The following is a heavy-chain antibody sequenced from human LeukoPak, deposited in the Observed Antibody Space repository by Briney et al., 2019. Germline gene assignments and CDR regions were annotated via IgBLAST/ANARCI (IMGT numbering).Heavy chain of an antibody. J-gene: IGHJ4*02. D-gene: IGHD6-25*01. CDR1: GFTFSGYS. Sequence: GGSLGLSCAASGFTFSGYSMNWVRQAPGKGLEWVSCLGPSSNAIHYADSVKGRFTISRDNAKNSLYLLMNSLRDEDTAVYYCARAAYSSGPDYWGQGTLVTVSS. CDR2: LGPSSNAI. CDR3: ARAAYSSGPDY. V-gene: IGHV3-48*02.